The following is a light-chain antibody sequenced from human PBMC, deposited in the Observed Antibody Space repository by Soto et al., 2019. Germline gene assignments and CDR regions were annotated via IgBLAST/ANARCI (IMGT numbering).Light chain of an antibody. CDR2: GAS. CDR1: QSVSSSY. CDR3: QQYGSSPT. Sequence: EIVLTQSPGTLSLSPGERATLSCRASQSVSSSYLAWYQQKPGQAPRLLIYGASSRATGIPDRFSGSGSGTYFTLTISRLEPEYVAVYYCQQYGSSPTFGQGTKLEIK. V-gene: IGKV3-20*01. J-gene: IGKJ2*01.